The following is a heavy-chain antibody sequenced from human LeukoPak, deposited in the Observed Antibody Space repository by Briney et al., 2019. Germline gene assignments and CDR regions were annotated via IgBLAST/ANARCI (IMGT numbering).Heavy chain of an antibody. Sequence: ASVKVSCKASGYTFTGYYMHWVRQAPGQGLEWMGWINLNSGDTNYAQKFRGRVTLTRDTSINTVYMELSRLTSDDTAVYYCAGGDCSGGTCLDFWGQGTLVTVSS. CDR2: INLNSGDT. CDR1: GYTFTGYY. CDR3: AGGDCSGGTCLDF. D-gene: IGHD2-15*01. V-gene: IGHV1-2*02. J-gene: IGHJ4*02.